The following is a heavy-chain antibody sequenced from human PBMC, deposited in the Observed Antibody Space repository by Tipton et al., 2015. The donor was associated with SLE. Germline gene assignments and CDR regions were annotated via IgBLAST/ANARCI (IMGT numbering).Heavy chain of an antibody. V-gene: IGHV3-30*02. CDR2: IQYDGSNK. CDR1: GFTFSNYG. D-gene: IGHD1-26*01. Sequence: SLRLSCAASGFTFSNYGMHLVRQAPGKGLEWVAFIQYDGSNKNYADSVKGRFTISRDSSKNTLYLQMNSLRAEDTAVYYCAKDPGGDFFDYWGQGTLVTVSS. CDR3: AKDPGGDFFDY. J-gene: IGHJ4*02.